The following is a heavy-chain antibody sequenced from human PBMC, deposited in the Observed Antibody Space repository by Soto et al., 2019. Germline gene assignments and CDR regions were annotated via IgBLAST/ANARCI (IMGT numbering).Heavy chain of an antibody. CDR1: GYTLTELS. D-gene: IGHD5-12*01. Sequence: ASVKVSCKVSGYTLTELSMHWVRQAPGKGLEWMGGFDPEDGETIYAQKFQGRVTMTEDTSTDTAYMELSSLRSEDTAVYYCATVHPGYGGYDCYFDYCGQGTLVTVSS. V-gene: IGHV1-24*01. J-gene: IGHJ4*02. CDR3: ATVHPGYGGYDCYFDY. CDR2: FDPEDGET.